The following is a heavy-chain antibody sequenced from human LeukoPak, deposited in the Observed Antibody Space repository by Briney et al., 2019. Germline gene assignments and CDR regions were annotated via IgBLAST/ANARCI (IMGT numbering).Heavy chain of an antibody. J-gene: IGHJ4*02. CDR1: GGSFSGYY. Sequence: SETLSLTCAVYGGSFSGYYWSWIRQPPGKGLEWIGEINHSGSTNYNPSLKSRVTISVDTSKNQFSLKPSSVTAADTAVYYCASLRIVSSGYQVDYWGQGTLVTVSS. D-gene: IGHD3-22*01. CDR3: ASLRIVSSGYQVDY. CDR2: INHSGST. V-gene: IGHV4-34*01.